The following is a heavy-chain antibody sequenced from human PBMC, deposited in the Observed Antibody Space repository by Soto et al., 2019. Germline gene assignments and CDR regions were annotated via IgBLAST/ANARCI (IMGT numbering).Heavy chain of an antibody. V-gene: IGHV3-21*01. CDR3: ARPSLQYYYYGMDV. J-gene: IGHJ6*02. Sequence: ESGGGLVKPGGSLRLSCAASGFTFSSYSMNWVRQAPGKGLEWVSSISSSSSYIYYADSVKGRFTISRDNAKNSLYLQMNSLRAEDTAVYYCARPSLQYYYYGMDVWGQGTTVTVSS. CDR1: GFTFSSYS. D-gene: IGHD1-1*01. CDR2: ISSSSSYI.